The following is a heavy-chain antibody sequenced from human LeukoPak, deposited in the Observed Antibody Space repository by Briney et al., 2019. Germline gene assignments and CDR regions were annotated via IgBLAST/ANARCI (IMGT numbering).Heavy chain of an antibody. CDR3: AKGKDC. CDR1: GFTFRNAW. CDR2: ITGSGGST. J-gene: IGHJ4*02. Sequence: GGSLRLSCATSGFTFRNAWMSWVRQAPGKGLEWVSAITGSGGSTYYADSVKGRFTISRDNSKNTLYLQMHSLRADDTAVYYCAKGKDCWGQGTLVTVSS. V-gene: IGHV3-23*01.